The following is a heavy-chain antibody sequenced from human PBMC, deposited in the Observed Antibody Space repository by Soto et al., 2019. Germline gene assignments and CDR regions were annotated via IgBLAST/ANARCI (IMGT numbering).Heavy chain of an antibody. J-gene: IGHJ4*02. V-gene: IGHV3-7*01. CDR1: GLTFSSAW. Sequence: EVQLVESGGGLVQPWGSLRLSCAASGLTFSSAWMSWARQAPGKGLQWVANIKEDGSEEYYLDSVKGRFTISRDNAKNSLYVQMNSLTAEDTAVYYCAKDRCYQTLDYWGQGTLVTVSS. CDR3: AKDRCYQTLDY. D-gene: IGHD2-2*01. CDR2: IKEDGSEE.